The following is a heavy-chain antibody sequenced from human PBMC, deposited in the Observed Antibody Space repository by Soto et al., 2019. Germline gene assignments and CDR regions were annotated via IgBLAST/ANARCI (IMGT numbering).Heavy chain of an antibody. V-gene: IGHV3-30-3*01. D-gene: IGHD2-2*01. J-gene: IGHJ6*02. CDR3: ARDPDIVVVPVPFGMDV. CDR2: ISYDGSNK. CDR1: GFTFSSYA. Sequence: ESGGGVVQPGRSLRLSCAASGFTFSSYAMHWVRQAPGKGLEWVAVISYDGSNKYYADSVKGRFTISRDNSKNTLYLQMNSLRAEDTAVYYCARDPDIVVVPVPFGMDVWGQGTTVTVSS.